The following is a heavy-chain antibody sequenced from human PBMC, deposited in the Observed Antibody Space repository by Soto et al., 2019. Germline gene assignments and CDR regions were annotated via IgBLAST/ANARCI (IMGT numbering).Heavy chain of an antibody. Sequence: GGSLRLSCAASGFTFSSYGMHWVRQAPCKGLEWVAVISYDGSNKYYADSLKGRFTISRANSKNTLYLQMNCLRAEDTAVYYCAKLSYDCRGYEREDALEIGGQGTMDTVSS. CDR3: AKLSYDCRGYEREDALEI. CDR1: GFTFSSYG. D-gene: IGHD3-22*01. V-gene: IGHV3-30*18. CDR2: ISYDGSNK. J-gene: IGHJ3*02.